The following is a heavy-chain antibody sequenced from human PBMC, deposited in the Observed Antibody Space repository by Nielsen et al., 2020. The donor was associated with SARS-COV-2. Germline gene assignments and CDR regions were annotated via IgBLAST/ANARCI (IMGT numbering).Heavy chain of an antibody. CDR3: ARDSYYDILTGKDYYYGMDV. CDR1: GFTFSSYS. V-gene: IGHV3-48*04. CDR2: ISSSSSTI. D-gene: IGHD3-9*01. Sequence: GGSLRLSCAASGFTFSSYSMNWVRQAPGKGLEWVSYISSSSSTIYYADSVKGRFTISRDNAKNSLYLQMNSLRAEDTAVYYCARDSYYDILTGKDYYYGMDVWGQGTTVTVSS. J-gene: IGHJ6*02.